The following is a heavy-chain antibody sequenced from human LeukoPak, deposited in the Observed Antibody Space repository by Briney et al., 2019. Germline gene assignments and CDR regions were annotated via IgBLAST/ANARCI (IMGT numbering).Heavy chain of an antibody. CDR3: AKGSGSYFRANWFDP. J-gene: IGHJ5*02. V-gene: IGHV3-23*01. CDR2: ISGSGGST. D-gene: IGHD1-26*01. Sequence: PGGSLRLSCAASGFTFSSYAMSWVRQAPGKGLEWVSAISGSGGSTYYADSVKGRFTISRDNSKNTLYMQMNSLRAEDTAVYYCAKGSGSYFRANWFDPWGQGTLVTVSS. CDR1: GFTFSSYA.